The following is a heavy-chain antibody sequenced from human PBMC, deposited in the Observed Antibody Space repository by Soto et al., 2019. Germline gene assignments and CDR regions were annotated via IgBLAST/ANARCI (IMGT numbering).Heavy chain of an antibody. V-gene: IGHV1-69*01. J-gene: IGHJ6*02. CDR2: IIPIFGTA. CDR3: ARGANDYVWGSYRRYYYYGMDV. D-gene: IGHD3-16*02. CDR1: GGTFSSYA. Sequence: QVQLVQSGAEVKKPGSSVKVSCKASGGTFSSYAISWVRQAPGQGLEWMGGIIPIFGTANYAQKFQGRVTITADESTSTAYMELSSLRSEDTAVYYCARGANDYVWGSYRRYYYYGMDVWGQGTTVTVSS.